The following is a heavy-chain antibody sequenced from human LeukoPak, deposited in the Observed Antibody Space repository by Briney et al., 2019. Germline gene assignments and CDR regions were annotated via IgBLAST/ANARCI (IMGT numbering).Heavy chain of an antibody. J-gene: IGHJ6*03. CDR3: ARRGTEGDYYYYMDV. Sequence: ASVKVSCKASGGTFSSYAISWVRQAPGQGLEWMGWISAYNGNTNYAQKLQGRVTMTADTSTSTAYMELRSLRSDDTAVYYCARRGTEGDYYYYMDVWGKGTTVTISS. V-gene: IGHV1-18*01. CDR2: ISAYNGNT. D-gene: IGHD1-14*01. CDR1: GGTFSSYA.